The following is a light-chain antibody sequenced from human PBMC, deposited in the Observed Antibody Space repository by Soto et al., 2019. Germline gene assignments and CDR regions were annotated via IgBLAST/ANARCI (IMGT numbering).Light chain of an antibody. CDR1: QSVSSSY. CDR3: QLYGSSPPIT. Sequence: EIVLTQSPGTLSLSPGERATLSCRASQSVSSSYLAWYQQKPGQAPRLLIYGASSRATGIPDRFSGSGSGKDFTLTISRLEPEDFAVYYCQLYGSSPPITFGQGTRLEIK. V-gene: IGKV3-20*01. J-gene: IGKJ5*01. CDR2: GAS.